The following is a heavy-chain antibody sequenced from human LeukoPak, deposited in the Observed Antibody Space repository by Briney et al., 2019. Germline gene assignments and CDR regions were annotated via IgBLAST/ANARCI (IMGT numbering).Heavy chain of an antibody. CDR1: GGSFSGYY. CDR3: ASTLVGATILGPGLMSAFDI. J-gene: IGHJ3*02. CDR2: INHSGST. D-gene: IGHD1-26*01. Sequence: SETLSLTCAVYGGSFSGYYWSWIRQPPGKGLEWIGEINHSGSTNYNPSLKSRVTISVDTSKNQFSLKLSSVTAADTAVYYCASTLVGATILGPGLMSAFDIWGQGTMVTVSS. V-gene: IGHV4-34*01.